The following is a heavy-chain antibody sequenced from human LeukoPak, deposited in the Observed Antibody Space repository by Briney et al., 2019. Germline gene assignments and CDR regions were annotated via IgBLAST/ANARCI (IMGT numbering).Heavy chain of an antibody. CDR1: GFTVSRNY. CDR3: ARDGGSSTKEPTGGYYYYGMDV. CDR2: TYSDGST. Sequence: GGSLRLSCAASGFTVSRNYMSWVRQAPGKGLEWVSLTYSDGSTSYTESVKGRFTISRDNSKNTLSLQLNRLRAEDTAVYYCARDGGSSTKEPTGGYYYYGMDVWAKGPRSPSS. J-gene: IGHJ6*02. D-gene: IGHD1-1*01. V-gene: IGHV3-53*01.